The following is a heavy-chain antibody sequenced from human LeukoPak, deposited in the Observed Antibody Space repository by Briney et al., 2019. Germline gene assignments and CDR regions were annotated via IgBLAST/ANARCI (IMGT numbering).Heavy chain of an antibody. CDR1: GYTFTGSY. CDR2: ISPTTGGT. J-gene: IGHJ4*02. CDR3: ARDRDGGSAVAGNS. V-gene: IGHV1-2*02. D-gene: IGHD2-15*01. Sequence: ASVKVSCKASGYTFTGSYMHWVRQAPGQGLEWVGWISPTTGGTNYAQKFQGRVTMTRDTSISTAYMELSRLRSDDTAVYYCARDRDGGSAVAGNSWGQGTLVTVSS.